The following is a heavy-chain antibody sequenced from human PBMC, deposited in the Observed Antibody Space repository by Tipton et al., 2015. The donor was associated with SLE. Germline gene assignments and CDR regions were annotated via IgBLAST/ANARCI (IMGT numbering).Heavy chain of an antibody. CDR3: ARGGYDFWSGYLDY. V-gene: IGHV4-34*01. CDR2: INHSGST. D-gene: IGHD3-3*01. Sequence: GLVKPSETLSLTCAVYGGSFSGYYWSWIRQPPGKGLEWIGEINHSGSTDYNPSLKSRVTISVDTSKNQFSLKLSSVTAADTAVYYCARGGYDFWSGYLDYWGQGTLVTVSS. J-gene: IGHJ4*02. CDR1: GGSFSGYY.